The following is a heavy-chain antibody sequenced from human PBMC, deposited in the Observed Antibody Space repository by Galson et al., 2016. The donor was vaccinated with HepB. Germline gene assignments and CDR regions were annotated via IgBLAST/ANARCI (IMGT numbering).Heavy chain of an antibody. CDR3: ASRYYDFWSGYPVDAFDI. J-gene: IGHJ3*02. CDR1: GSRFTDYL. D-gene: IGHD3-3*01. V-gene: IGHV5-51*03. Sequence: QSGAEVKKPGESLKISCKGSGSRFTDYLIGWVRQMPGRGLEWMGIIYPGDSDTRYGPSFRGQVTISTDKSISTAYLQWSSLKASDTAMYYCASRYYDFWSGYPVDAFDIWGQGTMVTVSS. CDR2: IYPGDSDT.